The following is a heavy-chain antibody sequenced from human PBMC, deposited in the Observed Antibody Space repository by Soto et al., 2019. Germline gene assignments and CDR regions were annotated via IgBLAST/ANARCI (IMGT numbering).Heavy chain of an antibody. V-gene: IGHV4-59*08. Sequence: SETLSLTCTVSGGSISSYYWSWIRQPPGKGLEWIRYIYYSGSTNYNPSLKSRVTISVDTSKNQFSLKLSSVTAADTAVYYCARHQLTGYYSGYYYMDVWGKGTTVTVSS. CDR2: IYYSGST. CDR1: GGSISSYY. J-gene: IGHJ6*03. CDR3: ARHQLTGYYSGYYYMDV. D-gene: IGHD3-9*01.